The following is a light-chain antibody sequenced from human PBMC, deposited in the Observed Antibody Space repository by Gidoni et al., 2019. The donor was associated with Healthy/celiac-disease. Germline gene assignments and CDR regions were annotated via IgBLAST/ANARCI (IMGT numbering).Light chain of an antibody. J-gene: IGLJ1*01. V-gene: IGLV2-14*03. CDR1: SSDVGGYNY. CDR2: DVS. CDR3: SSYTSSSTYV. Sequence: QPASVSGSPGQSITISCTGTSSDVGGYNYVSWYQQHPGKAPKLMIYDVSNRPSGVSNRFSGSKSGNTASLTISGLQAEDEADYYCSSYTSSSTYVFGTGTKVTVL.